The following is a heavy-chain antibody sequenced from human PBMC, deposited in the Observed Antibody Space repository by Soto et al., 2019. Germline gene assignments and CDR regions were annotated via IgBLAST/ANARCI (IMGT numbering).Heavy chain of an antibody. J-gene: IGHJ4*02. D-gene: IGHD6-19*01. CDR1: GGSISSYY. V-gene: IGHV4-59*01. CDR3: ARFSGWYSAFDY. Sequence: PSETLSLTCTVSGGSISSYYGSWIRQPPGMGLEWIGYIYYSGSTNYNPSLKSRVTISVDTSKNEFSLKLHSVTAADTAVYYCARFSGWYSAFDYWGQGTPVTVSS. CDR2: IYYSGST.